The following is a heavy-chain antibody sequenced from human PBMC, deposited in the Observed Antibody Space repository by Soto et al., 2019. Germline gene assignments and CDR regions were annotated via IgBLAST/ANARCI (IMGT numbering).Heavy chain of an antibody. V-gene: IGHV4-34*01. CDR2: INHSGST. Sequence: SETLSLTCAVYGGSFSGYYLSWIRQPPGKGLEWIGEINHSGSTNYNPSLKSRVTISVDTSKNQFSLKLSSVTAADTAVYYCASLYDSSLGYWGQGTLVTVSS. CDR3: ASLYDSSLGY. J-gene: IGHJ4*02. CDR1: GGSFSGYY. D-gene: IGHD3-22*01.